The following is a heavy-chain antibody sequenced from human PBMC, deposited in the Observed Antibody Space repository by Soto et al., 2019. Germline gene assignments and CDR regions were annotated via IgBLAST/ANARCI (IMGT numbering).Heavy chain of an antibody. CDR3: XXXXXXXGDY. CDR2: ISAYNGNT. CDR1: GYTFTSYG. V-gene: IGHV1-18*01. Sequence: QVQLVQSGAEVKKPGASVKVSCKASGYTFTSYGISWVRQAPGQGLEWMGWISAYNGNTNYAQKLQGRVTMTTNTXXXXXXXXXXXXXXXXXXXXXXXXXXXXXGDYWGQGTLVTVSS. J-gene: IGHJ4*02.